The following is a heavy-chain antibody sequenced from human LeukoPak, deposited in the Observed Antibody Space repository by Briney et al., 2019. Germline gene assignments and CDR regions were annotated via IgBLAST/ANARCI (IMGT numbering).Heavy chain of an antibody. J-gene: IGHJ4*02. V-gene: IGHV3-73*01. D-gene: IGHD3-22*01. CDR2: MRSKTQKYAT. Sequence: GGPLRLSCAVSGFTFSDSGMHWVRQAPGKGLEWVGRMRSKTQKYATAYAASVKGRFTISRDDSKNTAFLQMNSLKTEDTAVCYCTNYDDSSDLWGYWGQGTLVTVPS. CDR3: TNYDDSSDLWGY. CDR1: GFTFSDSG.